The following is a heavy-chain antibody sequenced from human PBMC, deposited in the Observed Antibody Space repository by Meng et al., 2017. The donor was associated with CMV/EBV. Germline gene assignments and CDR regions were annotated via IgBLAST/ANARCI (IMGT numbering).Heavy chain of an antibody. CDR3: TVDYGGNNREGS. J-gene: IGHJ5*02. Sequence: GESLKISCAASGFTFSGSAMHWVRQASGKGLEWVGRIRSKANSYATAYAASVKGRFAMSRDDSKSIAYLQMNSLKTDDTAVYYCTVDYGGNNREGSWGQGALVTVSS. D-gene: IGHD4-23*01. V-gene: IGHV3-73*01. CDR1: GFTFSGSA. CDR2: IRSKANSYAT.